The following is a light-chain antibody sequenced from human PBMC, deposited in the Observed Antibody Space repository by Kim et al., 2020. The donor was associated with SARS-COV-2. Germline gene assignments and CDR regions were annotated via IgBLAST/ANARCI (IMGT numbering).Light chain of an antibody. V-gene: IGLV2-8*01. CDR2: EVS. CDR1: SSDVGGYNY. CDR3: SSYVGNNNVV. J-gene: IGLJ2*01. Sequence: QSALTQPPSASGSPGQSVTISCTGTSSDVGGYNYVSWYQQHPGKAPKLMLYEVSKRPSGVPARFSGSKSGNTASLTVSGLQAEDEADYYCSSYVGNNNVVFGGGTKVTVL.